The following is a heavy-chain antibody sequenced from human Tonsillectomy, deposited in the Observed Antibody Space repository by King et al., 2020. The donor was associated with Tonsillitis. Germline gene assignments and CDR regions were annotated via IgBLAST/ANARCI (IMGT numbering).Heavy chain of an antibody. CDR3: AKDDYADYGPLSTFDP. CDR2: ISGSGGST. J-gene: IGHJ5*02. D-gene: IGHD4-17*01. CDR1: GFSFSSYA. V-gene: IGHV3-23*04. Sequence: VQLVESGGGLVQPGGSLRLSCAASGFSFSSYAMSWVRQAPGKGLEWVSGISGSGGSTYYSDSVKGRFTISRDNSKSTLYLQMNSLRAEDTAVYYCAKDDYADYGPLSTFDPWGQGTLVTVSS.